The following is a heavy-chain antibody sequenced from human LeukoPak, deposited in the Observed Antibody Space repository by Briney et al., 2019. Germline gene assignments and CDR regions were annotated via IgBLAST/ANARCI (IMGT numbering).Heavy chain of an antibody. J-gene: IGHJ4*02. CDR3: ARLDTQNDY. CDR2: ISSSSSYI. V-gene: IGHV3-21*01. CDR1: GFTVSSNY. D-gene: IGHD5-18*01. Sequence: GGSLRLSCAASGFTVSSNYMSWVRQAPGKGLEWVSSISSSSSYIYYADSVKGRFTISRDNAKNSLYLQMNSLRAEDTAVYYCARLDTQNDYWGQGTLVTVSS.